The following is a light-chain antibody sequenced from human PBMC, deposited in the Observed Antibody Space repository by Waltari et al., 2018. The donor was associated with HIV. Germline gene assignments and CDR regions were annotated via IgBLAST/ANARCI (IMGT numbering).Light chain of an antibody. CDR2: QDS. CDR3: QAWDSSTVV. V-gene: IGLV3-1*01. CDR1: QLGDKY. Sequence: SYELTQPPSVSVSPGQTASITCSGAQLGDKYACWYQQKPGQSPVLVIYQDSKRPSGIPGRFSGSNAGNTATLTISGTQAMDEADYYCQAWDSSTVVFGGGTKLTVL. J-gene: IGLJ2*01.